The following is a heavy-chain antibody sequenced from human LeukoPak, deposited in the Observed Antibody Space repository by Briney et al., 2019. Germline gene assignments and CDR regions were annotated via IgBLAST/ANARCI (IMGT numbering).Heavy chain of an antibody. J-gene: IGHJ4*02. CDR2: ISWNSGSI. CDR1: GFTFDDYA. Sequence: GGSLRLSCAASGFTFDDYAMHWVRQAPGKGLEWVSGISWNSGSIGYADSVKGRFTISRDNAKNSLYLQMNSLRAEDTALYYCAKDTGAGPSHFDYWGQGTLVTVSS. CDR3: AKDTGAGPSHFDY. V-gene: IGHV3-9*01. D-gene: IGHD6-13*01.